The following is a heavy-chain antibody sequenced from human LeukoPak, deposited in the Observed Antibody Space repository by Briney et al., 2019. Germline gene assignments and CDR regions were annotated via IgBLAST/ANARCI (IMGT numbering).Heavy chain of an antibody. CDR3: ARENSGTFSIVN. V-gene: IGHV3-7*01. CDR1: GFTFSIYW. CDR2: IKQDGSEK. J-gene: IGHJ4*02. D-gene: IGHD1-26*01. Sequence: GGSLRLSCAASGFTFSIYWMTWVRQAPGKGLEWVANIKQDGSEKYYVDSVKGRFTISRDNAKNSLYLQMSSLRAEDTAVYYCARENSGTFSIVNWGQGTLVTVSS.